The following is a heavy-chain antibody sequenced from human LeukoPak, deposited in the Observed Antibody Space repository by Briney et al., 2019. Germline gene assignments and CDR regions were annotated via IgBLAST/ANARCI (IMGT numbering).Heavy chain of an antibody. CDR3: ARDLGGYYGGY. J-gene: IGHJ4*02. CDR1: GGSISSYY. Sequence: SETLSLTCTVSGGSISSYYWSWIRQPPGKGLEWIGYIYYSGSTNYNPSLKSRVTISVDTSKNQFSLKLSSVTAADTAVYYCARDLGGYYGGYWGQGTLVTVSS. D-gene: IGHD3-22*01. V-gene: IGHV4-59*01. CDR2: IYYSGST.